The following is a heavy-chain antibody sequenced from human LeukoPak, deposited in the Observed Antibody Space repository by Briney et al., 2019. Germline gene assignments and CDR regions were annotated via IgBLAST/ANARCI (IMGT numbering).Heavy chain of an antibody. CDR2: IIPIFGTA. CDR3: ARDLGGSGRRWGYSYGSSSHYYYYYMDV. D-gene: IGHD5-18*01. Sequence: ASVKVSCKASGGTFSSYAISWVRQAPGQGLEWMGGIIPIFGTANYAQKFQGRVTITADESTSTAYMELSSLRSEDTAVYYCARDLGGSGRRWGYSYGSSSHYYYYYMDVWGKGTTVTISS. CDR1: GGTFSSYA. J-gene: IGHJ6*03. V-gene: IGHV1-69*01.